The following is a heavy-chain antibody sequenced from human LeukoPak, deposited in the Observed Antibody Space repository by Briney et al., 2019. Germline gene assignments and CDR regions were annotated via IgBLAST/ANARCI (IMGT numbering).Heavy chain of an antibody. J-gene: IGHJ6*03. CDR3: ARRGDYMDV. V-gene: IGHV3-11*01. D-gene: IGHD3-10*01. CDR2: ISDIGTTT. Sequence: PGGSLRLFCAASGFTFRDYYMSWIRQAPGKGLEWVSYISDIGTTTYYADSVKGRVTISRDNAKHSLYLQMNSLRAEDTAVCYCARRGDYMDVWGKGTTVTVSS. CDR1: GFTFRDYY.